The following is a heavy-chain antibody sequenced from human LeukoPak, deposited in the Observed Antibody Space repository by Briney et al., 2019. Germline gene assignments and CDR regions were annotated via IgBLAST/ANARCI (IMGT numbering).Heavy chain of an antibody. Sequence: GGSLRLSCAASGFTFSSYAMSWVRQAPGKGLEWVSAIRGSGGSIYYADSVKGRFAISRDNSKNTLYLQMNSLRAEDTAVYYCARELSEMATISPFDYWGQGTLVTVSS. J-gene: IGHJ4*02. CDR1: GFTFSSYA. D-gene: IGHD5-24*01. CDR2: IRGSGGSI. V-gene: IGHV3-23*01. CDR3: ARELSEMATISPFDY.